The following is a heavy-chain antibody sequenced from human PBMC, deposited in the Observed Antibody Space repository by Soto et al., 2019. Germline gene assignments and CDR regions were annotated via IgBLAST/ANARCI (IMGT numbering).Heavy chain of an antibody. D-gene: IGHD5-18*01. V-gene: IGHV4-59*01. Sequence: SETLSLTCTVSGGSISSYYWSWIRQPPGKGLEWIGYIYYSGSTNYNPSLKSRVTISVDTSKNQFSLKLSSVTAADTAVYYCGRSGYSYGFFYFDYWGQGTLVTVSS. CDR1: GGSISSYY. J-gene: IGHJ4*02. CDR2: IYYSGST. CDR3: GRSGYSYGFFYFDY.